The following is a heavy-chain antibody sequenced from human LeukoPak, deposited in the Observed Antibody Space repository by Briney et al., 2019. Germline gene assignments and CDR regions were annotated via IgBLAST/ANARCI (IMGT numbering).Heavy chain of an antibody. J-gene: IGHJ4*02. CDR2: INHSGST. D-gene: IGHD6-13*01. Sequence: SETLSLTCAVYGGSFSGYYWSWTRQPPRKGLEWIGEINHSGSTTYNPSLKSQVSISIDTSKNQFSLKLRSVTAADTAVYYCARGFSIAAAGPMGVFDYWGQGTLVTVSS. CDR3: ARGFSIAAAGPMGVFDY. CDR1: GGSFSGYY. V-gene: IGHV4-34*01.